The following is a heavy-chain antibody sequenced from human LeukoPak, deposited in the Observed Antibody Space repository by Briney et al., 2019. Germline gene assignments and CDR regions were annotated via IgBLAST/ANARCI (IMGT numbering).Heavy chain of an antibody. J-gene: IGHJ6*02. V-gene: IGHV4-59*01. CDR2: IYYSGST. D-gene: IGHD2-15*01. CDR1: GGSISGYY. CDR3: ASCRLPHYYYYGMDV. Sequence: PSETLSLTCTVSGGSISGYYWSWIRQPPGKGLEWIGYIYYSGSTNYNPSLKSRVTISVDTSKNQFSLKLSSVTAADTAVYYCASCRLPHYYYYGMDVWGQGTTVTVSS.